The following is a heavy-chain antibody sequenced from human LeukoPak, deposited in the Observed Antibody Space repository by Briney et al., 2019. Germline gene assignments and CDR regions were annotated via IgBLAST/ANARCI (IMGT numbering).Heavy chain of an antibody. CDR3: FIEVTGTTSDRSGDY. CDR1: GGTFSSYA. J-gene: IGHJ4*02. D-gene: IGHD1-20*01. CDR2: INPSGGST. V-gene: IGHV1-46*01. Sequence: ASVKVSCKASGGTFSSYAISWVRQAPGQGLEWMGIINPSGGSTSYAQKFQGRVTMTRDASTSTVYMELSSLRSEDTAVYYCFIEVTGTTSDRSGDYWGQGTLVTVSS.